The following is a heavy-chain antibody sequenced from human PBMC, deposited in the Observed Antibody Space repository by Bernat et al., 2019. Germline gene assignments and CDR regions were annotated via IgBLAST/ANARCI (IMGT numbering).Heavy chain of an antibody. CDR3: ARGEGYYGSGSYCLGFDY. V-gene: IGHV4-59*01. Sequence: QVQLQESGPGLVKPSETLSLTCTVSGGSISSYYWSWIRQPPGKGLEWIGYIYYSGSTNYNPSLKSRVTISVDTSKNQFSLKLSSVTAADTAVYYCARGEGYYGSGSYCLGFDYWGQGTLVTVSS. CDR2: IYYSGST. J-gene: IGHJ4*02. D-gene: IGHD3-10*01. CDR1: GGSISSYY.